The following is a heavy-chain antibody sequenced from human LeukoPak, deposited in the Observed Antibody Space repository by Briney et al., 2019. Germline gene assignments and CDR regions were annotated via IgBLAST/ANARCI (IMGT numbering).Heavy chain of an antibody. J-gene: IGHJ5*02. CDR2: MYYSGST. CDR1: GGSISSSGYY. CDR3: ARSPFVVVVAATIVWFDP. D-gene: IGHD2-15*01. V-gene: IGHV4-39*01. Sequence: SETLSLTCTVSGGSISSSGYYWGWIRQPPGKGLEWTGSMYYSGSTYYNPSLKSRVTISVDTSKNQFSLKLSSVTAADTAVYYCARSPFVVVVAATIVWFDPWGQGTLVTVSS.